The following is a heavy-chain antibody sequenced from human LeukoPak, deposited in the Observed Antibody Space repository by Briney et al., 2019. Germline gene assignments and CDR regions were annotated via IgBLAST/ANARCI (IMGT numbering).Heavy chain of an antibody. V-gene: IGHV1-46*01. Sequence: ASVKVSCKASGYAFTSYYMHWVRQAPGQGLEWMGIINPSGGRTSYAQKFQGRVTMTRDTSTGTVYMELSSLRSEDTAVYYCARVATVRTSPIDCWGQGTLVTVSS. CDR3: ARVATVRTSPIDC. CDR2: INPSGGRT. D-gene: IGHD2-8*01. J-gene: IGHJ4*02. CDR1: GYAFTSYY.